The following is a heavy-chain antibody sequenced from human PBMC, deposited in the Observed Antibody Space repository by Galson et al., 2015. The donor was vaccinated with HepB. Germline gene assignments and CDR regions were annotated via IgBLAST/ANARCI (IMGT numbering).Heavy chain of an antibody. J-gene: IGHJ4*02. V-gene: IGHV1-69*13. CDR3: ARDGAIEATPNGAFDY. Sequence: SVKVSCKASGGTLSSYAISWVRQAPGQGLEWMGEIILIFGTANYAQKFQGRVTITADESTSTAYMELSSLRSEDTAVYYCARDGAIEATPNGAFDYWGQGTLVTVSS. D-gene: IGHD5-12*01. CDR1: GGTLSSYA. CDR2: IILIFGTA.